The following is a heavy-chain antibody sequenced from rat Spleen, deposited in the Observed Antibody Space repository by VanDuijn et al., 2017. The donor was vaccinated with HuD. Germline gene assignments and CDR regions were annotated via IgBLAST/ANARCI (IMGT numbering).Heavy chain of an antibody. CDR3: ANAEFGVGWFAY. CDR2: ISYDGTAT. D-gene: IGHD4-3*01. Sequence: EVQLVESGGGLVQPGRSLKLAYAASGFSFSNYDMAWVRQAPTKGLELVASISYDGTATYYRDSVRGRFTIARDNAKSTLYLQMDSLRSEDTATYYCANAEFGVGWFAYWGQGTLVTVSS. J-gene: IGHJ3*01. CDR1: GFSFSNYD. V-gene: IGHV5-29*01.